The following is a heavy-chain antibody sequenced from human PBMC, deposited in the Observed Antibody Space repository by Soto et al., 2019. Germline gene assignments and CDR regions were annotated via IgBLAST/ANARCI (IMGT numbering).Heavy chain of an antibody. Sequence: QVQLVQSGAEVKKPGSSVKVSCKASGGTFSSYAISWVRQAPGQGLEWMGGIIPIFGTANYAQKFQGRVTITAHETTSTPYVELGSLRSEETAVYYVARNLPTDGSGSYSVYYYYGMDVWGQVTTVTVSS. J-gene: IGHJ6*02. D-gene: IGHD3-10*01. CDR1: GGTFSSYA. CDR2: IIPIFGTA. V-gene: IGHV1-69*01. CDR3: ARNLPTDGSGSYSVYYYYGMDV.